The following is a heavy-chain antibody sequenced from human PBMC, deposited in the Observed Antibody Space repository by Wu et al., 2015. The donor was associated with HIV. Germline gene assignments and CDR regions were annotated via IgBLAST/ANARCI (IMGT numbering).Heavy chain of an antibody. D-gene: IGHD3-22*01. J-gene: IGHJ3*02. CDR1: GGSLTNYV. V-gene: IGHV1-69*01. CDR2: ITPIFGTP. Sequence: QVQLVQSGTELKKPGSSVKVSCKVSGGSLTNYVITWVRQAPGQGLEWMGGITPIFGTPEFAQKFQGRVTITTDESTKTAFMALNSLTSEDTAIYYCARGSYDYDSGGYSMSGFDIWGQGTMVTVSS. CDR3: ARGSYDYDSGGYSMSGFDI.